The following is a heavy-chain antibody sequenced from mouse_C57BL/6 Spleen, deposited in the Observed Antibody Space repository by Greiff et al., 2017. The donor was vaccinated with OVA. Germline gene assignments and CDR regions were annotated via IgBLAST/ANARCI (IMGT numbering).Heavy chain of an antibody. Sequence: EVKLQQSGAELVKPGASVKLSCTASGFNIKDYYMHWVKQRTEQGLEWIGRIDPEDGETKYAPKFQGKATITADTSSNTAYLQLSSLTSEDTAVYYCVLHYYGSSPYYYAMDYWGQGTSVTVSS. CDR3: VLHYYGSSPYYYAMDY. CDR2: IDPEDGET. J-gene: IGHJ4*01. V-gene: IGHV14-2*01. CDR1: GFNIKDYY. D-gene: IGHD1-1*01.